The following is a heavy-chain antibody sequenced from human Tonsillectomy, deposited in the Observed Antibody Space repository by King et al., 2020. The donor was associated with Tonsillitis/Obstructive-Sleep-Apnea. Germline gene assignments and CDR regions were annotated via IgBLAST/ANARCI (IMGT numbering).Heavy chain of an antibody. CDR3: ARSNPPSSYSTHAFDI. CDR1: GFSLSNTRMD. V-gene: IGHV2-26*01. J-gene: IGHJ3*02. D-gene: IGHD6-13*01. CDR2: IFSNDEK. Sequence: TLKESGPVLVKPTETLTLTCTVSGFSLSNTRMDVSWIRQPPGKALEWLAHIFSNDEKSYSTSLKSRLTISKDTSKSQVVLTMTNMGPVDTATYYCARSNPPSSYSTHAFDIWGQGTMGPSLQ.